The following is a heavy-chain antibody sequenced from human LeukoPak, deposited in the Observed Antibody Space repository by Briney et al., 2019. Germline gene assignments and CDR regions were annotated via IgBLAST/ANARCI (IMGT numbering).Heavy chain of an antibody. CDR2: IRYDGSNK. V-gene: IGHV3-30*02. CDR3: ASTSGGLRFLEWLLSF. J-gene: IGHJ4*02. D-gene: IGHD3-3*01. CDR1: GFTFSSYG. Sequence: GGSLRLSCAASGFTFSSYGMHWVRQAPGKGLEWVAFIRYDGSNKYYADSVKGRFTISRDNSKNTPYLQMNSLRAEDTAVYYCASTSGGLRFLEWLLSFWGQGTLVTVSS.